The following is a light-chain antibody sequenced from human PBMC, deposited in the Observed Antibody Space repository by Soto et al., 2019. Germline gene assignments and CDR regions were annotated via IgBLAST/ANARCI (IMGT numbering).Light chain of an antibody. Sequence: EIVSRQSPPTLSACPVDKGTLXCWPSQSVSSNLAWYQQKPGQAPRLLIYDASNRATGIPARFSGSGSGTDFTLTISSLEPEDFAVYDCQQRSNWPRTCGQGTKVDIK. CDR3: QQRSNWPRT. CDR2: DAS. CDR1: QSVSSN. V-gene: IGKV3-11*01. J-gene: IGKJ1*01.